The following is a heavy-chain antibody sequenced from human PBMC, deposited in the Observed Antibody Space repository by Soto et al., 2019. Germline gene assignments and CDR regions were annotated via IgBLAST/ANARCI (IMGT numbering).Heavy chain of an antibody. CDR2: IWYDGSNK. D-gene: IGHD2-15*01. CDR1: GFTFSSYG. Sequence: QVQLVESGGGVVQPGRSLRLSCAASGFTFSSYGMHWVRQAPGKGLEWVAVIWYDGSNKYYADSVKGRFTISRDNSKKTLYLEMKSLRAEDTAVYYCARDNGAWWTGDYWGQGTLVTVSS. CDR3: ARDNGAWWTGDY. V-gene: IGHV3-33*01. J-gene: IGHJ4*02.